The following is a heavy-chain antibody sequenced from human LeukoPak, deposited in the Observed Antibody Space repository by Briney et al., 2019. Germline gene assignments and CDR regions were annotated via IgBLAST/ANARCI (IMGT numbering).Heavy chain of an antibody. J-gene: IGHJ4*02. CDR2: INHSGST. V-gene: IGHV4-34*01. CDR1: GGSFSGYY. CDR3: ARDPSLHYYDSSGSDY. Sequence: PSETLSLTCAVYGGSFSGYYWSWIRQPPGKGLEWIGEINHSGSTNYNPSLKSRVTISVDTSKNQFSLKLSSVTAADTAVYYCARDPSLHYYDSSGSDYWGQGTLVTVSS. D-gene: IGHD3-22*01.